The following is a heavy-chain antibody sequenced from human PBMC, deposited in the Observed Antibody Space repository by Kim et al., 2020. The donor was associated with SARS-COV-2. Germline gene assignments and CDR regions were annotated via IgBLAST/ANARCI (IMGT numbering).Heavy chain of an antibody. D-gene: IGHD6-19*01. CDR2: IWYDGSNK. CDR3: AKDRLSVAGIAYYYGMDV. J-gene: IGHJ6*02. Sequence: GGSLRLSCAASGFTFSSYGMHWVRQAPGKGLEWVAVIWYDGSNKYYADSVKGRFTISRDNSKNTLYLQMNSLRAEDTAVYYCAKDRLSVAGIAYYYGMDVWGQGTTVTVSS. V-gene: IGHV3-33*06. CDR1: GFTFSSYG.